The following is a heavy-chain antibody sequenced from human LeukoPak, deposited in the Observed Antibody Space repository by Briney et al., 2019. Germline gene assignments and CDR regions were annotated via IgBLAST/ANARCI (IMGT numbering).Heavy chain of an antibody. CDR3: AGYCSGGSCSGKASFDY. D-gene: IGHD2-15*01. J-gene: IGHJ4*02. Sequence: GGSLRLSCAASGFTFNSYSMTWVRQAPGKGLEWVSSIGYNYGVHNNDGTYYSDSVKGRFTISRDNSKNTVYLQMNSLRAEDTAIYYCAGYCSGGSCSGKASFDYWGQGTLVTVSS. CDR1: GFTFNSYS. CDR2: IGYNYGVHNNDGT. V-gene: IGHV3-23*03.